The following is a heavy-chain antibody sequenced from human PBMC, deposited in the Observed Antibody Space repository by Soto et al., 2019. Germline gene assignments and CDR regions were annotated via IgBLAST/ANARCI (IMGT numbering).Heavy chain of an antibody. V-gene: IGHV3-30*18. J-gene: IGHJ4*02. CDR2: ISYDGSNK. CDR1: GFTFSSYG. Sequence: GGSLRLSCAASGFTFSSYGMHWVRQAPGKGLEWVAVISYDGSNKYYADSVKGRFTISRDNSKNTLYLQMNSLRAEDTAVYYCAKDLRILNNLNYGDSGAFDYWGQGTLVTVSS. D-gene: IGHD4-17*01. CDR3: AKDLRILNNLNYGDSGAFDY.